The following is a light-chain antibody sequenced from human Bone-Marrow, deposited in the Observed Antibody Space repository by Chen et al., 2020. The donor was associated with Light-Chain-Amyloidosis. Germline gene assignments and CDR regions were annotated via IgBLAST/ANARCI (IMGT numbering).Light chain of an antibody. J-gene: IGLJ1*01. CDR2: AVI. CDR1: SSDVGGSNY. Sequence: HSALTQPASVSGSPGQSIPIPCTGTSSDVGGSNYVSWYQMHPGKAPKLMIYAVINRPSGVSNRFAGSKSGNTASLTIAGLQADDEADYYCSSYKSRSTLGYVFGTGTKVTVL. V-gene: IGLV2-14*01. CDR3: SSYKSRSTLGYV.